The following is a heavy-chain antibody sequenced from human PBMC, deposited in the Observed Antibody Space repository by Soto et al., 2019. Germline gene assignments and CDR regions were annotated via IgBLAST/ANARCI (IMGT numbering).Heavy chain of an antibody. J-gene: IGHJ4*02. CDR3: AKGGYGDYETDY. D-gene: IGHD4-17*01. CDR2: ISYHGSNK. V-gene: IGHV3-30*18. CDR1: GFTFSSYG. Sequence: QVQLVESGGGVVQPGRSLRLSCAASGFTFSSYGMHWVRQAPGKGLEWVAVISYHGSNKYYADSVKGRFTISRDNSKNTLYLQMNSLRAEDTAVYYCAKGGYGDYETDYWGQGTLVTVSS.